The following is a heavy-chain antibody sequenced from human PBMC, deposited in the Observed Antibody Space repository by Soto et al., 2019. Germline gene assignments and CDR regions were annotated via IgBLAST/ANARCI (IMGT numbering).Heavy chain of an antibody. CDR2: MNPYTGNT. J-gene: IGHJ4*02. CDR1: GYTFATYD. CDR3: ARRLERSGPYYLDS. V-gene: IGHV1-8*01. Sequence: QVQLVQSGAEVKKPGASVKVSCKASGYTFATYDFAWVRQATRQGLEWMGWMNPYTGNTGYAQAFRGRLTMTRNTSITTAYMELSSLTSEDTAVYFCARRLERSGPYYLDSWGQGTLVTVSS. D-gene: IGHD3-16*01.